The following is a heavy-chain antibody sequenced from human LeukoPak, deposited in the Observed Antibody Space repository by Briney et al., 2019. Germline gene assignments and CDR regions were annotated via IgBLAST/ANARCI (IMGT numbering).Heavy chain of an antibody. J-gene: IGHJ4*02. CDR3: AKGQSRRELLDWVSY. CDR1: GFTFSSYA. Sequence: GGSLRLSCAASGFTFSSYAMSWVRQAPGKGLEWVSAISGSGGSTYYADSVKGRFTISRDNSKNTLYLQMNSLRAEDTAVYYCAKGQSRRELLDWVSYWGQGTLVTVSS. D-gene: IGHD1-26*01. V-gene: IGHV3-23*01. CDR2: ISGSGGST.